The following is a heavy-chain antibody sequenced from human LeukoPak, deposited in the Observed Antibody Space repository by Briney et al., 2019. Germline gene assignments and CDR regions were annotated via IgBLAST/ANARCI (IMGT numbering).Heavy chain of an antibody. V-gene: IGHV3-53*01. CDR2: IYSPGGT. CDR1: GFTVSRHY. J-gene: IGHJ3*02. Sequence: PGGSLRLSCAASGFTVSRHYMSWVRQTPGKGLEWVSLIYSPGGTYYADSVKGRFTISRDNSKNTVYLQMNSLRVEDTAVYYCARAPYSADSSATPPAFDIWGQGTTVTVSS. D-gene: IGHD3-22*01. CDR3: ARAPYSADSSATPPAFDI.